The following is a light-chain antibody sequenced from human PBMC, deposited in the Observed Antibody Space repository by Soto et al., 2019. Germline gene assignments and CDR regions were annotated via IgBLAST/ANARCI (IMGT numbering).Light chain of an antibody. V-gene: IGLV2-14*03. J-gene: IGLJ1*01. CDR1: SSDVGAYDF. Sequence: QSALTQPASVSGSPGQSITISCTGTSSDVGAYDFVSWYQQHPDKAPKLMIYEVRSRPSGVSNRFSGSKSVNTATLTISGLQAEDEADYYCSSYTTSSTRVFGTGTKVTVL. CDR2: EVR. CDR3: SSYTTSSTRV.